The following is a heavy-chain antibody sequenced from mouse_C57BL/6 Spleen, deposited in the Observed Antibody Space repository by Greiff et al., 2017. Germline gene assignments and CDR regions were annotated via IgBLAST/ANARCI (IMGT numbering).Heavy chain of an antibody. CDR1: GFTFSSYG. CDR3: ARQDGSSSHYYAMDY. CDR2: ISSGGSYT. J-gene: IGHJ4*01. D-gene: IGHD1-1*01. Sequence: EVHLVESGGDLVKPGGSLKLSCAASGFTFSSYGMSWVRQTPDKRLEWVATISSGGSYTYYPDSVKGRFTISRDNAKNTLYLQMSSLKSEDTAMYYCARQDGSSSHYYAMDYWGQGTSVTVSS. V-gene: IGHV5-6*01.